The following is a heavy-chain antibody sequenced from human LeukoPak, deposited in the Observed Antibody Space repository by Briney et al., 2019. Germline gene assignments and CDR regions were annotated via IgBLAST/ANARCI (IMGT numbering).Heavy chain of an antibody. CDR3: AGPRYGSGSNGAAYYYYGMDV. V-gene: IGHV3-21*01. J-gene: IGHJ6*02. CDR1: GFTFGDYA. CDR2: ISSSSSYI. D-gene: IGHD3-10*01. Sequence: GRSLRLSCTASGFTFGDYAMNWVRQAPGKGLEWVSSISSSSSYIYYADSVKGRFTISRDNAKNSLYLQMNSLRAEDTAVYYCAGPRYGSGSNGAAYYYYGMDVWGQGTTVTVSS.